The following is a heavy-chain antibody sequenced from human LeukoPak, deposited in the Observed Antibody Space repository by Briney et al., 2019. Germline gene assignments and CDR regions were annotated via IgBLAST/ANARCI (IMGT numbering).Heavy chain of an antibody. CDR2: IWYDGSNK. Sequence: PGGSLRLSCVASGFTFSSYGIHWVRQAPGKGLEWVAVIWYDGSNKYYADSVKGRFTISRDNSKNTLNLQMNSLRAEDTALYYCARDTSSGSYDGENDAFDIWGQGTMVTVSS. D-gene: IGHD1-26*01. V-gene: IGHV3-33*01. CDR1: GFTFSSYG. CDR3: ARDTSSGSYDGENDAFDI. J-gene: IGHJ3*02.